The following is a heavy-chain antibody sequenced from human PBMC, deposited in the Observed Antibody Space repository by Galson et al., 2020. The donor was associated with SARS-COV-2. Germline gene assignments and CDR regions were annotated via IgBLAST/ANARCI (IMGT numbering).Heavy chain of an antibody. CDR1: GYSFTNYW. CDR2: IYPGDSDT. Sequence: GESLKISCKGFGYSFTNYWIGWVRQMPEKRLEWMGIIYPGDSDTSYNPSFQGQVTISADKSISTVYLQWSRLKASVSAMYYCAGSGESSRYCGGGSWFSRVGYWGQGTLVIVSS. CDR3: AGSGESSRYCGGGSWFSRVGY. J-gene: IGHJ4*02. D-gene: IGHD2-15*01. V-gene: IGHV5-51*01.